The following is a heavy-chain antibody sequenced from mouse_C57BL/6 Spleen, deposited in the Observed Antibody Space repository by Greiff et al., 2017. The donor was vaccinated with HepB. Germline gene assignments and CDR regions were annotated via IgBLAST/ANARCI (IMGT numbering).Heavy chain of an antibody. CDR2: IDPSDSYT. D-gene: IGHD1-1*01. J-gene: IGHJ1*03. Sequence: VQLVESGAELVRPGTSVKLSCKASGYTFTSYWMHWVKQRPGQGLEWIGVIDPSDSYTNYNQKFKGKATLTVDTSSSTAYMQLSSLTSEDSAVYYCARGAYYYGSSRYFDVWGTGTTVTVSS. V-gene: IGHV1-59*01. CDR3: ARGAYYYGSSRYFDV. CDR1: GYTFTSYW.